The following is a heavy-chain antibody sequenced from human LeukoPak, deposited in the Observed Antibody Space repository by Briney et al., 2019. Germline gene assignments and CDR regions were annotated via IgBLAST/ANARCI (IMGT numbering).Heavy chain of an antibody. D-gene: IGHD3-3*02. J-gene: IGHJ4*02. CDR2: IYSDSST. CDR3: ARAHLANTLPFDY. CDR1: GFTVSGNY. V-gene: IGHV3-66*02. Sequence: GGSLRLSCAASGFTVSGNYMSWVRQAPGKGLEWVSVIYSDSSTYYADSVKGRFTISRDNSKNTVYLQMNSLRAEDTAVYYCARAHLANTLPFDYWGQGTLVTVSS.